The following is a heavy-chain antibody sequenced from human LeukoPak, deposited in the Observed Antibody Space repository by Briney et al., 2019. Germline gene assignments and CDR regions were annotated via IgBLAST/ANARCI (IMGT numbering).Heavy chain of an antibody. CDR3: ARGGLLPFDY. Sequence: GGSLRLSCAASGFTFSSYAMHWVRQAPGKGLEYVSAISSNGGSTYYANTVKGRFTISRDNSKNTLYLLMGSLRAEDMAVYYCARGGLLPFDYWGQGTLVTVSS. J-gene: IGHJ4*02. CDR1: GFTFSSYA. CDR2: ISSNGGST. V-gene: IGHV3-64*01. D-gene: IGHD2-15*01.